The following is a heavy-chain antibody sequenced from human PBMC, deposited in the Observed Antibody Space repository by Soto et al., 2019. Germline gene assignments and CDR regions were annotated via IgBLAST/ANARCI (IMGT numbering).Heavy chain of an antibody. V-gene: IGHV3-23*01. CDR1: GFTFSSYA. J-gene: IGHJ6*03. CDR3: ANRPDPLDRFGPRPSRYYYYMDV. CDR2: ISGSGGST. Sequence: GGSLRLSCAASGFTFSSYAMSWVRQAPGKGLEWVSAISGSGGSTYYADSVKGRFTISRDNSKNTLYLQMNSLRAEDTAVYYCANRPDPLDRFGPRPSRYYYYMDVWGKGTTVTVSS. D-gene: IGHD3-16*01.